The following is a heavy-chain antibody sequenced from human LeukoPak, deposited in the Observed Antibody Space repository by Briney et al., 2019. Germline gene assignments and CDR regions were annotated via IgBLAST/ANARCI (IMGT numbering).Heavy chain of an antibody. CDR3: ARGWFSGRLDN. J-gene: IGHJ4*02. D-gene: IGHD3-9*01. V-gene: IGHV4-34*01. CDR1: GGSLSGYY. Sequence: SETLSLTCAVYGGSLSGYYWSWIRQPPGKGLEWIGEINHSENTNYNPSLKSRVTISVDTSKNQFSLKLSSVTAADTAVYYCARGWFSGRLDNWGQGTLVTVSS. CDR2: INHSENT.